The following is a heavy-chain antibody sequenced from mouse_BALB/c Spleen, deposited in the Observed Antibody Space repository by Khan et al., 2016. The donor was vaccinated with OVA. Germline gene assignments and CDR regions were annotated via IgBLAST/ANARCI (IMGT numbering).Heavy chain of an antibody. J-gene: IGHJ4*01. Sequence: VQLVESGPGLVAPSQSLSITCTVSGFSLTNYGVNWVRQPPGKGLEWLGVIWSDGSTNYHSALISRLSISKDNSKSQFFLKLNSLQTDDTATYYCVKFDGIFYVMDYWGQGTSVTVSS. V-gene: IGHV2-3*01. CDR2: IWSDGST. CDR3: VKFDGIFYVMDY. CDR1: GFSLTNYG. D-gene: IGHD2-3*01.